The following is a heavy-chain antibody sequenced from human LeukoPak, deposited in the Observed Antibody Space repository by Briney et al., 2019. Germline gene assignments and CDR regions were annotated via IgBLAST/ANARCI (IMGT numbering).Heavy chain of an antibody. CDR3: ARDSFWERWRPARDAFDI. D-gene: IGHD5-24*01. CDR1: GGSISSGGYY. Sequence: PSQTLSLTCTVSGGSISSGGYYWSWIRQPPGKGLEWIGYIYHSGSTYYNPSLKSRVTISVDRSKNQFSLKLSSVTAADTAVYYCARDSFWERWRPARDAFDIWGQGTMVTVSS. V-gene: IGHV4-30-2*01. J-gene: IGHJ3*02. CDR2: IYHSGST.